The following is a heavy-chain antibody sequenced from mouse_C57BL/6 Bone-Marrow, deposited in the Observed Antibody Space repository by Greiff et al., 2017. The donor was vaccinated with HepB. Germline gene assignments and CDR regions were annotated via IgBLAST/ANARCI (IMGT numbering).Heavy chain of an antibody. V-gene: IGHV1-69*01. CDR1: GYTFTSYW. Sequence: QVQLQQPGAELVMPGASVKLSCKASGYTFTSYWMHWVKQRPGQGLEWIGEIDPSDSYNNYNQKFKGKSTLTVDKSSSTAYMQLSSLTSEDSAVYDCARAITTVVAPYAMDYWGRGTAVTVSS. CDR2: IDPSDSYN. CDR3: ARAITTVVAPYAMDY. J-gene: IGHJ4*01. D-gene: IGHD1-1*01.